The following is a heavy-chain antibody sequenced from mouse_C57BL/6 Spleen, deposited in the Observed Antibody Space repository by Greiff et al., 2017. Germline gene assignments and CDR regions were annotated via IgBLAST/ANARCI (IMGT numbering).Heavy chain of an antibody. CDR1: GFTFSDYY. V-gene: IGHV5-16*01. CDR3: ARDRTGFDY. CDR2: INYECSST. J-gene: IGHJ2*01. Sequence: EVKVVESEGGLVQPGSSMKLSCTASGFTFSDYYMAWVRQVPEKGLEWVANINYECSSTYYLDSLKSRFIISRDNAKNILYLQMSSLKSEDTATYYCARDRTGFDYWGQGTTLTVSS. D-gene: IGHD4-1*01.